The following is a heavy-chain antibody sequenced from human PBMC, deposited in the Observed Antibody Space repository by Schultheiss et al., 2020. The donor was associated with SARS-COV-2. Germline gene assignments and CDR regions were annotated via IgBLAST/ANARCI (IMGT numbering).Heavy chain of an antibody. J-gene: IGHJ6*03. CDR3: AKRGYCSGGSCYSGYYYYYMDV. D-gene: IGHD2-15*01. CDR1: GFTVSSNY. Sequence: GGSLRLSCAASGFTVSSNYMSWVRQAPGKGLEWVSVISGSGGSTYYADSVKGRFTISRDNSKNTLYLQMNSLRAEDTAVYYCAKRGYCSGGSCYSGYYYYYMDVWGKGTTVTVSS. V-gene: IGHV3-23*01. CDR2: ISGSGGST.